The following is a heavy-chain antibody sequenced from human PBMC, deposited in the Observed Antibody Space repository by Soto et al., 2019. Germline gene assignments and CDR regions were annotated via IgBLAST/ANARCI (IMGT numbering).Heavy chain of an antibody. CDR3: ARESDYDFWSGYYAFDI. CDR1: GFTFSSYS. V-gene: IGHV3-48*02. J-gene: IGHJ3*02. D-gene: IGHD3-3*01. Sequence: GGSLRLSCAASGFTFSSYSMNWVRQAPGKGLEWVSYISSSSSTIYYADSVKGRFTISRDNAKNSLYLQMNSLRDEDTAVYYCARESDYDFWSGYYAFDIWGQGTMVTVSS. CDR2: ISSSSSTI.